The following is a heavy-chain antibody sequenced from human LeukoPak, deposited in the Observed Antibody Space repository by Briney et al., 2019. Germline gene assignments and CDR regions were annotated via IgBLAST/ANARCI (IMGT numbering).Heavy chain of an antibody. CDR1: GYTLTGYY. V-gene: IGHV1-46*01. CDR3: ARDLHPGRGHWFDP. Sequence: ASVKVSCKASGYTLTGYYVHWVRQAPGQGLEWMGIINPSGGSTSYAQKFQGRVTMTRDTSTSTVYMELSSLRSEDTAVYYCARDLHPGRGHWFDPWGQGTLVTVSS. J-gene: IGHJ5*02. CDR2: INPSGGST.